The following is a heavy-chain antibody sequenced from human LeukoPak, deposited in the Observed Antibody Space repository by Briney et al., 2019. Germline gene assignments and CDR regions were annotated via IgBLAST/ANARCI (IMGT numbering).Heavy chain of an antibody. CDR1: GGSISSYY. Sequence: PSETLSLTCTVSGGSISSYYWSWIRQPPGKGLEWIGYIYYSGSTSYNPSLKSRVTISVDTSKNQFSLKLNSVTAADTAVYYCARTRGSYYRSPVDYWGQGTLVTVSS. CDR3: ARTRGSYYRSPVDY. D-gene: IGHD1-26*01. CDR2: IYYSGST. V-gene: IGHV4-59*01. J-gene: IGHJ4*02.